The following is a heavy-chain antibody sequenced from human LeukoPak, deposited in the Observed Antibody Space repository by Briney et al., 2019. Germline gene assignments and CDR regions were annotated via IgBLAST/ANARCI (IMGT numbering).Heavy chain of an antibody. D-gene: IGHD3-22*01. V-gene: IGHV3-30-3*01. CDR2: ISYDGSNR. CDR1: GFTFSSYA. CDR3: AKDYYDSSGYTYDY. Sequence: GGSLRLSCAASGFTFSSYAMHWVRQAPGKGLEWVAVISYDGSNRYYADSVKGRFTISRDNSKNTLYLQMNSLRAEDTAVYYCAKDYYDSSGYTYDYWGQGTLVTVSS. J-gene: IGHJ4*02.